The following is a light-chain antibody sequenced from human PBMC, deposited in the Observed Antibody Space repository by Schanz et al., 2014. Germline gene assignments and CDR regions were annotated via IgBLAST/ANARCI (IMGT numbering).Light chain of an antibody. CDR2: GAS. V-gene: IGKV3D-20*02. CDR3: QQRSTWPLT. Sequence: EIVLTQSPGTLSLSPGERATLSCRASQSVSSSYLVWYQQKPGQAPRLLIYGASSRATGIPDRFSGSGSGTDFTLTISRLEPEDFAVYYCQQRSTWPLTFGGGTKVEIK. J-gene: IGKJ4*01. CDR1: QSVSSSY.